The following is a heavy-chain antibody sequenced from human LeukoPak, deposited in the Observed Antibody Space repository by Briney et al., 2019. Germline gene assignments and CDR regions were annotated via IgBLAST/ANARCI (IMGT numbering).Heavy chain of an antibody. J-gene: IGHJ2*01. CDR3: ARKGESSSWYGVACHLSPSNDWYFDL. CDR2: IYSCGST. Sequence: PGGSLRLSCAASGFTVSSNYMSWVRQAPGKGLEWVSVIYSCGSTYYADSVKGRFTISRDNSKNTLYLQMNSLRAEDTAVYYCARKGESSSWYGVACHLSPSNDWYFDLWGRGTLVTVSS. D-gene: IGHD6-13*01. CDR1: GFTVSSNY. V-gene: IGHV3-66*01.